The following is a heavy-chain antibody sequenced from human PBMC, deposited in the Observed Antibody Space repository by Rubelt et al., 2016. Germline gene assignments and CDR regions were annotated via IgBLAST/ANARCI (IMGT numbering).Heavy chain of an antibody. CDR2: IKQVGSEK. J-gene: IGHJ5*02. CDR1: GFSFSSYW. CDR3: ARSTGAVRFDP. D-gene: IGHD5/OR15-5a*01. V-gene: IGHV3-7*01. Sequence: EVQLVESGGGLVQPGGSLRLSCAASGFSFSSYWMSWVRQAPGKGLEWVASIKQVGSEKYYVDSVKGRFTSSRDNAKNSLYLQMNSLRAEDTAVYYCARSTGAVRFDPWGQGTLVTVSS.